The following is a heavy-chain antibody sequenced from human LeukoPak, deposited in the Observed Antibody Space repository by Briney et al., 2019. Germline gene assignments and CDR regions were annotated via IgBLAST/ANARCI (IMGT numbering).Heavy chain of an antibody. V-gene: IGHV1-8*01. CDR3: ARGLRYDGYNLVD. J-gene: IGHJ4*02. CDR2: MNPNSGNT. D-gene: IGHD5-24*01. CDR1: GYTFTSYD. Sequence: ASVRVSCKASGYTFTSYDINWVRQATGQGLEWMGWMNPNSGNTGYAQKFQGRVTMTRNTSISTAYMELSSLRSEDTAVYYCARGLRYDGYNLVDWGQGTLVTVSS.